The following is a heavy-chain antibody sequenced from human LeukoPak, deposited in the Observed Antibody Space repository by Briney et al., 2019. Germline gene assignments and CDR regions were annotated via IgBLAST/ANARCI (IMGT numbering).Heavy chain of an antibody. CDR3: AKLTNSGYDSAPFDY. CDR1: GGTFSSYA. D-gene: IGHD5-12*01. V-gene: IGHV1-69*01. Sequence: GSSVKVSCKASGGTFSSYAISWARQAPGQGLEWMGGIIPIFGTANYAQKFQGRVTITADESTSTAYMELSSLRSEDTAVYYCAKLTNSGYDSAPFDYWGQGTLVTVSS. J-gene: IGHJ4*02. CDR2: IIPIFGTA.